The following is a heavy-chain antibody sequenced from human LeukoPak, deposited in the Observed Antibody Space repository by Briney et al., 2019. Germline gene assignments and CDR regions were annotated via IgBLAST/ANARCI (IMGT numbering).Heavy chain of an antibody. J-gene: IGHJ4*02. CDR1: GFTFDDYA. V-gene: IGHV3-43*02. CDR3: AKELFNWNYGALGFDY. D-gene: IGHD1-7*01. Sequence: GGSLRLSCAASGFTFDDYAMHWVRQAPEKGLEWVSLISGDGGSTYYADSVKGRFTISRDNSKNSLYLQMNSLRTEDTALYYCAKELFNWNYGALGFDYWGQGTLVTVSS. CDR2: ISGDGGST.